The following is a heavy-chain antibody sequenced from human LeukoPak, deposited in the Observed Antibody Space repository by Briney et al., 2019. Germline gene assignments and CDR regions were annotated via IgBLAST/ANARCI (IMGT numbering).Heavy chain of an antibody. Sequence: GGSLRLSCAASGFTFSNYCMSWVRQAPGKGPEWMGNIKEDGSETYYVDSVKGRFTISRDNAQNSLYLHMHSLRVEDTAVYYCARDPYVSNFDYWGQGTLVTVSS. V-gene: IGHV3-7*03. J-gene: IGHJ4*02. CDR1: GFTFSNYC. D-gene: IGHD3-10*02. CDR2: IKEDGSET. CDR3: ARDPYVSNFDY.